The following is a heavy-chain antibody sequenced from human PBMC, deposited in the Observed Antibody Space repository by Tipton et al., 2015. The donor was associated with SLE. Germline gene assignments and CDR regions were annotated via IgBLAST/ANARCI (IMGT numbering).Heavy chain of an antibody. CDR2: ISDSGDTT. Sequence: SLRLSCAASRFMFATYGMTWVRQAPGKGLGWVSSISDSGDTTYYADSVRGRFTVSRDNSKSTLYLQMNGLRAEDTAVYYCAKSWGWGSEDWGQGTLVTVSS. V-gene: IGHV3-23*01. CDR3: AKSWGWGSED. J-gene: IGHJ4*02. D-gene: IGHD3-16*01. CDR1: RFMFATYG.